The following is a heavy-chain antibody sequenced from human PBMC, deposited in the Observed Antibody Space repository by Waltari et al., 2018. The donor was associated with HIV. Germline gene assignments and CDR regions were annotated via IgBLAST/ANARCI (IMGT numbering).Heavy chain of an antibody. Sequence: QLQLQESGPGLLKPSETLSLPCAVSGGPPTSDNSHWAWLRLPPGKGLEWIGSFYYSGGDSYNPSLKSRATISADTSKNQFSLKLASVTATDTAMYYCAISSIAVAGKGLDFWGQGALVTVSA. CDR3: AISSIAVAGKGLDF. V-gene: IGHV4-39*01. D-gene: IGHD6-19*01. J-gene: IGHJ4*02. CDR1: GGPPTSDNSH. CDR2: FYYSGGD.